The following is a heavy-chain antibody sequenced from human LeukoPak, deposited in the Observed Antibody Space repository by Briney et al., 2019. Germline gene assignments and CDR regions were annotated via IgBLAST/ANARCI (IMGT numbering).Heavy chain of an antibody. CDR1: GFTFDDYS. Sequence: GGSLRLSCAASGFTFDDYSMSWVRQAPGKGLEWVSGINWNGGSTGYADSVKGRFTISRDNAKNSLYLQMNSLRAEDTALYYCASSYSGSSTFDYWGQGTLVTVSS. CDR3: ASSYSGSSTFDY. J-gene: IGHJ4*02. V-gene: IGHV3-20*04. D-gene: IGHD1-26*01. CDR2: INWNGGST.